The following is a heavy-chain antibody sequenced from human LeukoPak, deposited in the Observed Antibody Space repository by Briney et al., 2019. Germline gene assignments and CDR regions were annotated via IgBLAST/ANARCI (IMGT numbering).Heavy chain of an antibody. CDR1: GFTFTNAW. J-gene: IGHJ4*02. CDR3: TAGTGKSDFDY. Sequence: GGSLRLSCAASGFTFTNAWMSWVRQAPGKGLEWVGRIKTKTDVGTIDYAAPVRGRFTISRDDSKNTLYLQMNSLKPEDTAVYYCTAGTGKSDFDYWGQGTLVTVSS. D-gene: IGHD1-1*01. V-gene: IGHV3-15*01. CDR2: IKTKTDVGTI.